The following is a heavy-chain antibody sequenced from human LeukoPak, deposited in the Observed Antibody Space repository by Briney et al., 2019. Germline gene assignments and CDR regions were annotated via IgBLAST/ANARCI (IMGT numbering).Heavy chain of an antibody. D-gene: IGHD3-3*01. CDR3: ARLRFLEWPKAPYNWFDP. CDR1: GYTFTSYY. J-gene: IGHJ5*02. CDR2: INPSGGST. Sequence: ASVKVSCKASGYTFTSYYMHWVRQAPGQGLEWMGIINPSGGSTSYAQKFQGRVTMTRDTSTSTVYMELSSLRSEDTALYYCARLRFLEWPKAPYNWFDPWGQGTLVTVSS. V-gene: IGHV1-46*01.